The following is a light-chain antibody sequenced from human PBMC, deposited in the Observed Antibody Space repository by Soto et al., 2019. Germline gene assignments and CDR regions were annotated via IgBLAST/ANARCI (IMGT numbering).Light chain of an antibody. CDR2: GAS. CDR3: QQYSIWRT. J-gene: IGKJ1*01. V-gene: IGKV3-15*01. Sequence: DIVLTPSPATLFVAPGERVTFSFRASQGVSRKLAWYQHKPGQAPRLLISGASTGATGIPARFSGSGSGTEFTLTISSLQSEDFAVYYCQQYSIWRTFGQGTKVDIK. CDR1: QGVSRK.